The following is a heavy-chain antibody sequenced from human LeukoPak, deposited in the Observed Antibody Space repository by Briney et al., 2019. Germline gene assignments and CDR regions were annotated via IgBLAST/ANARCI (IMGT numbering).Heavy chain of an antibody. J-gene: IGHJ4*02. CDR1: GGSISNYF. CDR3: AGQQLERGEDH. D-gene: IGHD1-1*01. Sequence: PSETLSLTCTVSGGSISNYFWSWIRQPPGKGLEWIGYIYYSRNTNYNPSPKSRVTISVDTSKNQFSLMVNSVTAADTAVYFCAGQQLERGEDHWGQGTLVIVSS. CDR2: IYYSRNT. V-gene: IGHV4-59*08.